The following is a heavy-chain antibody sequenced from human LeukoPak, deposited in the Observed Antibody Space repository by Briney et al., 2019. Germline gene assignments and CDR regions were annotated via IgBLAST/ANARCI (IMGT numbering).Heavy chain of an antibody. CDR2: IGGTDGRT. CDR1: GFTFSIYA. Sequence: GGSLKLSCAASGFTFSIYAMTWVRQAPGKGLEWVSSIGGTDGRTYYADSVKGRFTISRDSSKNTLYLQMNSLRTEDTALYYCAKHQRGGYDSPSHYWGQGTLVTVSS. V-gene: IGHV3-23*01. D-gene: IGHD5-12*01. J-gene: IGHJ4*02. CDR3: AKHQRGGYDSPSHY.